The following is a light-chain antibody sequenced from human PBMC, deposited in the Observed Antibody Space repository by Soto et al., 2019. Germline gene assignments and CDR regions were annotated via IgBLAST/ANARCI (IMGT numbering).Light chain of an antibody. J-gene: IGKJ4*01. CDR3: QQFGVSPT. CDR1: QTITPTF. V-gene: IGKV3-20*01. CDR2: GAS. Sequence: VLTESPDTLSLSPGETATLSFRASQTITPTFLDWYQQKPGQAPRLLIYGASSRATDITDRFSGSGSGTDFNLTIGKLEAEDFAVYYCQQFGVSPTFGGGTKLDIK.